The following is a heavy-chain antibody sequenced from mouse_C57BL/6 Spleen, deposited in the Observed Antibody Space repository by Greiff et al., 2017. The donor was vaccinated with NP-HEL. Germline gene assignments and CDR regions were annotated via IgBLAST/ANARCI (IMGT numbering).Heavy chain of an antibody. J-gene: IGHJ3*01. CDR3: AREGYSIPFAY. D-gene: IGHD2-5*01. CDR2: ISSGSSTN. CDR1: GFTFSDYG. Sequence: DVMLVESGGGLVKPGGSLKLSCAASGFTFSDYGMHWVRQAPEKGLEWVAYISSGSSTNYYADTVKGRFTISRDNAKNTLFLQMTSLRSEDTAMYYCAREGYSIPFAYWGQGTLVTVSA. V-gene: IGHV5-17*01.